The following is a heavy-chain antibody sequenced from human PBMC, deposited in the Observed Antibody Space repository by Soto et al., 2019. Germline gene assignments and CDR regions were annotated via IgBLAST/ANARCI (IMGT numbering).Heavy chain of an antibody. J-gene: IGHJ4*02. Sequence: SETLSLTCAVYGGSFSGYYWSWIRQPPGKGLEWIGEINHSGSTNYNPSLKGRVTISVDTSKNQFSLKLSSVTAADTAVYYCARVGYYDYVWGSYRPTAFDYWGQGTLVTVS. CDR3: ARVGYYDYVWGSYRPTAFDY. V-gene: IGHV4-34*01. D-gene: IGHD3-16*02. CDR2: INHSGST. CDR1: GGSFSGYY.